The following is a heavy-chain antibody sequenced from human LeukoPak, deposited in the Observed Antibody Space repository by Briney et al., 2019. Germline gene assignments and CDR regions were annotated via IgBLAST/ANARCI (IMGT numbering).Heavy chain of an antibody. Sequence: ASVKVSCKASGYTFTGYYMHWVRQAPGQGLEWMGWINPNSGGTNYAQKFQGWVTMTRDTSISTAYMELRSLRSDDTAVYYCARVYGSGSYLYYHYGMDVWGQGTTVTVSS. J-gene: IGHJ6*02. V-gene: IGHV1-2*04. CDR2: INPNSGGT. CDR1: GYTFTGYY. CDR3: ARVYGSGSYLYYHYGMDV. D-gene: IGHD3-10*01.